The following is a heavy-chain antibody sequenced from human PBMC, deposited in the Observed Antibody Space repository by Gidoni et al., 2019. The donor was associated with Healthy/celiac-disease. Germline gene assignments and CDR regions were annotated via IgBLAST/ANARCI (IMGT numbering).Heavy chain of an antibody. CDR3: ARAPDPDMTTVTAFDY. J-gene: IGHJ4*02. D-gene: IGHD4-17*01. V-gene: IGHV4-31*03. CDR2: IYYSGST. CDR1: GGSISRGGYY. Sequence: QVQLQESGPGLVKPSQTLSLTCTVPGGSISRGGYYWSWIRQHPGKGLEWIGYIYYSGSTYYNPSLKSRVTISVDTSKNQFSLKLSSVTAADTAVYYCARAPDPDMTTVTAFDYWGQGTLVTVSS.